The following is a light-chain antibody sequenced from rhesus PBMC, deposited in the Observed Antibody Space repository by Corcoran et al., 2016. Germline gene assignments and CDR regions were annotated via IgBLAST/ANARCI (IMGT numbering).Light chain of an antibody. Sequence: EIVMTQSPATLSLSPGERATLSCRASQSVSSSLAWHQQKPGQAPKLLISGASSRATGIPDRFSGSGSGTEFTLTSSSLEPEDVGVYYCQQDYSWPLTFGGGTKVELK. CDR3: QQDYSWPLT. CDR1: QSVSSS. V-gene: IGKV3-42*01. CDR2: GAS. J-gene: IGKJ4*01.